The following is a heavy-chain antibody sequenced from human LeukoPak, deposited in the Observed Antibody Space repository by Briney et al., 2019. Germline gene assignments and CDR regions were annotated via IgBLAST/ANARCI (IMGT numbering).Heavy chain of an antibody. CDR2: ISNDGSRK. CDR1: GFTFSRHG. Sequence: GGSLRLSCAPTGFTFSRHGMHWVRQAPGKGLEWVAIISNDGSRKYYAHSVEGRFTISRDNSKNTLYLQMDSLRAEDTAVYYCARDRAWNYFDYWGQGTLVTVSS. D-gene: IGHD3-3*01. V-gene: IGHV3-30*03. CDR3: ARDRAWNYFDY. J-gene: IGHJ4*02.